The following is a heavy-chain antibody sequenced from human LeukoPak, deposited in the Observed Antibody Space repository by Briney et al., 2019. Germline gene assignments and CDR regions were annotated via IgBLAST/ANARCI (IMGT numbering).Heavy chain of an antibody. J-gene: IGHJ4*02. CDR1: GGSISSSSYY. V-gene: IGHV4-39*07. D-gene: IGHD3-9*01. CDR3: ARGPLTGY. CDR2: IYYSGST. Sequence: SETLSLTCTVSGGSISSSSYYWGWIRQPPGKGLEWIGSIYYSGSTYYNPSLKSRVTISVDTSKNQFSLKLSSVTAADTAVYYCARGPLTGYWGQGTLVTVSS.